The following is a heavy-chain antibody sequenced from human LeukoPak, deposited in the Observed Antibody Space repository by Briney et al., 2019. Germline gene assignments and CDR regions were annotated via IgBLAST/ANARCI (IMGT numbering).Heavy chain of an antibody. CDR3: ARRVNRPKYCSSTSCRYYFDY. CDR2: INHSGST. Sequence: PSETLSLTCAVYGGSFSGYYWSWIRQPPGKGLEWIGEINHSGSTNYNPSLKSRVTISVDTSKNQFSLKLSSVTAADTAVYYCARRVNRPKYCSSTSCRYYFDYWGQGTLVTVSS. V-gene: IGHV4-34*01. CDR1: GGSFSGYY. D-gene: IGHD2-2*01. J-gene: IGHJ4*02.